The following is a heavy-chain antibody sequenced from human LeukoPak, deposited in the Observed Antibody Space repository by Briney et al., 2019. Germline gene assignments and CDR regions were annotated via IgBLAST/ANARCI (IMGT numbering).Heavy chain of an antibody. D-gene: IGHD2-2*01. CDR3: ARMSVVVPAAYNYYFDY. CDR2: IIPILGIA. CDR1: GGTFSSYA. Sequence: SVKVSCKASGGTFSSYAISWVRQAPGQGLEWMGRIIPILGIANYAQKFQGRVTITADKSTSPAYMELSSLRSEDTAVYYCARMSVVVPAAYNYYFDYWGQGTLVTVSS. J-gene: IGHJ4*02. V-gene: IGHV1-69*04.